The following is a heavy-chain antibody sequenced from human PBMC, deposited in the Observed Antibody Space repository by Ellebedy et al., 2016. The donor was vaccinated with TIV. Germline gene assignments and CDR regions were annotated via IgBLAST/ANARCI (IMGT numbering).Heavy chain of an antibody. V-gene: IGHV3-21*01. D-gene: IGHD1-20*01. CDR1: GFAFRTYN. Sequence: PGGSLRLSCAVSGFAFRTYNMNWVRQAPGKGLEWVSYIGSSGDETHYIDSVEGRFIISRDNAKNTLYLQMNRLRDEDTAVYYCASGFNWNDEVLGHWGQGVLVTVSS. CDR2: IGSSGDET. CDR3: ASGFNWNDEVLGH. J-gene: IGHJ4*02.